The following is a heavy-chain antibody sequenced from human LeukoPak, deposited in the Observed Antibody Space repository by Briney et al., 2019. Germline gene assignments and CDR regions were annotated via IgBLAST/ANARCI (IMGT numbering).Heavy chain of an antibody. CDR2: ISSSSSYI. V-gene: IGHV3-21*01. Sequence: PGGSLRLSCAASGFTFSSYSMNWVRQAPGKGLEWVSSISSSSSYIYYADSVKGRFTISRDNAKNSLYLQMNSLRAEDTAVYYCARDQPYYYDSSGLVTPDAFDIWGQGTMVTVSS. D-gene: IGHD3-22*01. CDR1: GFTFSSYS. J-gene: IGHJ3*02. CDR3: ARDQPYYYDSSGLVTPDAFDI.